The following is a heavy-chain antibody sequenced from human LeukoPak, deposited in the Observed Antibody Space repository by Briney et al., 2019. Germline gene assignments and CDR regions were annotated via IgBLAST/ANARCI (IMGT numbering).Heavy chain of an antibody. Sequence: SVKVSCKASGGTFSSYAISWVRQAPGQGLEWMGGIIPIFGTANYAQKFQGRVTITADESTSTAYMELSSLRSEDTAVYYCATRHYYGSGSYYNPYYYGMDVWGQGTTVTVSS. CDR1: GGTFSSYA. V-gene: IGHV1-69*13. CDR3: ATRHYYGSGSYYNPYYYGMDV. J-gene: IGHJ6*02. D-gene: IGHD3-10*01. CDR2: IIPIFGTA.